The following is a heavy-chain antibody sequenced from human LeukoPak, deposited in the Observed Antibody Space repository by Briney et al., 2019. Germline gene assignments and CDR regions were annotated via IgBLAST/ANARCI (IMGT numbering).Heavy chain of an antibody. CDR2: INHSGST. V-gene: IGHV4-34*01. J-gene: IGHJ5*02. CDR1: GGSFSGYY. CDR3: ASNYGSGSFGNWFDP. Sequence: PSETLSLTCAVYGGSFSGYYWSWIRQPPGKGLEWIGEINHSGSTNYNPSLKSRVTISVDTSKNQFSLKLSSVTAADTAVYYCASNYGSGSFGNWFDPWGQGTLVTVSS. D-gene: IGHD3-10*01.